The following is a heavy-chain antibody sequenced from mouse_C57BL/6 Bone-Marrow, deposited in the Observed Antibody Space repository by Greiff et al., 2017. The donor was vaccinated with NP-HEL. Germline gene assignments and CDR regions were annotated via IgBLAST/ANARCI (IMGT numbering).Heavy chain of an antibody. J-gene: IGHJ2*01. CDR1: GYAFSSYW. CDR2: IYPGDGDT. V-gene: IGHV1-80*01. D-gene: IGHD3-2*02. CDR3: ARVPRQLSLPYYFDY. Sequence: QVQLQQSGAELVKPGASVKISCKASGYAFSSYWMNWVKQRPGKGLEWIGQIYPGDGDTNYNGKFKGKATLTADKSSSTAYMQLSSLTSEDSAVYVCARVPRQLSLPYYFDYWGQGTTLTVSS.